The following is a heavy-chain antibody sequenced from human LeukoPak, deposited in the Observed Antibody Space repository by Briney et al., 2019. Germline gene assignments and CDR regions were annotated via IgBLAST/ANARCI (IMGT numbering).Heavy chain of an antibody. Sequence: GGSLRLSCAASGFTFSTYAMSWVRQAPRKGLEWVSTVSTSGGSTYYADSVKGRFTISRDNSKNTQYLQMNSLRAEDTAIYYCLGYCSGGRCYSGGHWGQGTLVTVSS. J-gene: IGHJ4*02. V-gene: IGHV3-23*01. CDR2: VSTSGGST. CDR3: LGYCSGGRCYSGGH. D-gene: IGHD2-15*01. CDR1: GFTFSTYA.